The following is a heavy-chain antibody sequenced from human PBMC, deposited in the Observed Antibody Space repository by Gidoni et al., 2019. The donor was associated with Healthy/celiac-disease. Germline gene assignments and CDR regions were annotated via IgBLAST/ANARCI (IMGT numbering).Heavy chain of an antibody. CDR1: GGSISRGGYY. CDR3: ARAPRTYYYGSGSYSPFDY. Sequence: QVQLQESGPGLVKPSQTLSLTCTVSGGSISRGGYYWSWIRQHPGKGLEWIGYIYYSGSTYYNPSLKSRVTISVDTSKNQFSLKLSSVTAADTAVYYCARAPRTYYYGSGSYSPFDYWGQGTLVTVSS. J-gene: IGHJ4*02. D-gene: IGHD3-10*01. CDR2: IYYSGST. V-gene: IGHV4-31*03.